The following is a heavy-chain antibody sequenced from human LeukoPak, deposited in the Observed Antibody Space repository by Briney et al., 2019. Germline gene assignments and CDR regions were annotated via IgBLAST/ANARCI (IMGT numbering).Heavy chain of an antibody. Sequence: GGSLRLSCAASGFMLSSTWMHWVRQAPGKGLEWVGRIKSKTAGGTIDYAAPVKGRFTISRDDSKNTLYLQMNSLKTEDTAVYYCTTGESMVGSTIHIRWADWGQGTLVTVSS. CDR2: IKSKTAGGTI. V-gene: IGHV3-15*07. CDR1: GFMLSSTW. CDR3: TTGESMVGSTIHIRWAD. J-gene: IGHJ4*02. D-gene: IGHD1-26*01.